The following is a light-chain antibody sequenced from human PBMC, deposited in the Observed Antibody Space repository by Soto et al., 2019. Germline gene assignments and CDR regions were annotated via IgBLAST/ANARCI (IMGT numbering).Light chain of an antibody. Sequence: DIQMTQSPSSLSASVGDRVTITCRASQSISSYLNWYQQKPGKAPKLLIYAASSLQSGVPSRCSGSGSGTDFTLTISSLQPEDFATYYCQQNYSTVRFGQGTRLEIK. J-gene: IGKJ5*01. V-gene: IGKV1-39*01. CDR1: QSISSY. CDR2: AAS. CDR3: QQNYSTVR.